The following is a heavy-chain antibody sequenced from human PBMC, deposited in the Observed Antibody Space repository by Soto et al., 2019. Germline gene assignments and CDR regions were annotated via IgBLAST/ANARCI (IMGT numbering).Heavy chain of an antibody. V-gene: IGHV5-10-1*01. D-gene: IGHD3-22*01. J-gene: IGHJ4*02. CDR3: ARQIYDSDTGPNFQYYFDS. CDR1: VYSFAGYW. CDR2: IDPSDSQT. Sequence: GESLKISCKGSVYSFAGYWITWVRQKPGKGLEWMGRIDPSDSQTYYSPSFRGHVTISVTKSITTVFLQWSSLRASDAAMYYCARQIYDSDTGPNFQYYFDSWGQGTPVTVSS.